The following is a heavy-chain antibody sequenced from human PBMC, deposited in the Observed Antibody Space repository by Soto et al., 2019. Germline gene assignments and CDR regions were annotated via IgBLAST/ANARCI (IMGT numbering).Heavy chain of an antibody. D-gene: IGHD2-21*02. CDR3: ARADRTLVTSYSLDV. CDR2: INHSGTI. CDR1: GGSFSGYY. J-gene: IGHJ6*02. Sequence: PSETLSLTSAVYGGSFSGYYWSWIRQPPGKGLEWIGEINHSGTINFNPSLKSRLTISLDTSKKHFSLKLSSVTDADTAAYYCARADRTLVTSYSLDVWGQGTTVTVS. V-gene: IGHV4-34*01.